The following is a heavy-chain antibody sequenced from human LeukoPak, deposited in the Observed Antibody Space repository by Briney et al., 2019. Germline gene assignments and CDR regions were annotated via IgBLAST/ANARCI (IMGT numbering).Heavy chain of an antibody. J-gene: IGHJ4*02. Sequence: ASXXXSCKASGYTFTSYGISWVRQAPGQGLEWMGWISAYNGNTNYAQKLQGRVTMTTDTSTSTAYMELRSLRSDDTAVYYCARAPGVLLWFGELSPTDYWGQGTLVTVSS. CDR2: ISAYNGNT. V-gene: IGHV1-18*01. CDR3: ARAPGVLLWFGELSPTDY. D-gene: IGHD3-10*01. CDR1: GYTFTSYG.